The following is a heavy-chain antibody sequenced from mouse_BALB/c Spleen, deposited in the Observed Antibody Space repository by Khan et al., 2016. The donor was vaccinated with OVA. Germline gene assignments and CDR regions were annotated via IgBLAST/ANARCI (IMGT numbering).Heavy chain of an antibody. CDR2: IWSDGST. D-gene: IGHD2-10*01. V-gene: IGHV2-6-1*01. CDR1: GFSLTNYG. J-gene: IGHJ4*01. Sequence: VQLQESGPDLVAPSQSLSITCTISGFSLTNYGVHWVRQPPGKGLEWLVVIWSDGSTTYNSALKSRLSISKDNSKSQVFLKMNSLQTDDTAMYYCARQPYYHYYIMDYWGRGTSVTVSS. CDR3: ARQPYYHYYIMDY.